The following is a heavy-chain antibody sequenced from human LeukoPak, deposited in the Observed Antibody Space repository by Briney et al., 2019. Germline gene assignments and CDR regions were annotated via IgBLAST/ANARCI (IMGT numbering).Heavy chain of an antibody. CDR2: INHSGST. D-gene: IGHD5-12*01. J-gene: IGHJ4*02. V-gene: IGHV4-34*01. CDR3: AREKLSGYDRYFDY. CDR1: GGSFSGYY. Sequence: PSETLSLTCAVYGGSFSGYYWSRIRQPPGKGLEWIGEINHSGSTNYNPSLKSRVTISVDTSKNQFSLKLSSVTAADTAVYYCAREKLSGYDRYFDYWGQGTLVTVSS.